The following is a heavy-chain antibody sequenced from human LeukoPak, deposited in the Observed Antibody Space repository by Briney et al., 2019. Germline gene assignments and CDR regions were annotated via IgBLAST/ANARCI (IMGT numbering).Heavy chain of an antibody. CDR3: ARHRGNWNDGLSYYMDV. V-gene: IGHV4-39*01. Sequence: SPTLSLTRTVSAASITSSSTYSGWLRPPPGKGLEWIGSIYYSGSTYYNPSLNRRVTISVHSSKNKFSLKLSSATTAHSAVACDARHRGNWNDGLSYYMDVWGKGTTVTVSS. D-gene: IGHD1-1*01. CDR2: IYYSGST. J-gene: IGHJ6*03. CDR1: AASITSSSTY.